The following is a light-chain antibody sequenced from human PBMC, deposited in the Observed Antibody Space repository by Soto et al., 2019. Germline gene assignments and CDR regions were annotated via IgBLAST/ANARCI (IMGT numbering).Light chain of an antibody. CDR1: QSISHF. CDR3: QQSYSSPPIT. J-gene: IGKJ5*01. CDR2: DAS. Sequence: IQMTQSPSSLSASVGDRITITCRASQSISHFLSWYQQRPGKAPKLLIYDASSLQSGVPSRFSGIGSGTDFTLTISSLQPEDFATYYCQQSYSSPPITFGQGTRLEMK. V-gene: IGKV1-39*01.